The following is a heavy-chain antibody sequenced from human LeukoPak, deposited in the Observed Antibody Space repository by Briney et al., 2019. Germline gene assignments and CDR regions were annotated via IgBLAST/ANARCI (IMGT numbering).Heavy chain of an antibody. D-gene: IGHD1-7*01. J-gene: IGHJ6*02. Sequence: GESLQISFKGSGYRFTDYWIGWVRRMPGKGLEWMGIIYPGDSDTRYSPSFQGQVTISADKSINTAHLQWSSLKASDTAMYYCARGAAGTTPDYYYFGLDVWGQGTTVRVSS. CDR1: GYRFTDYW. V-gene: IGHV5-51*01. CDR3: ARGAAGTTPDYYYFGLDV. CDR2: IYPGDSDT.